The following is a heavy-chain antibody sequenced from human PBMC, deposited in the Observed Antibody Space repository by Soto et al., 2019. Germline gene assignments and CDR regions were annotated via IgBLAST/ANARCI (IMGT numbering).Heavy chain of an antibody. Sequence: GGSLRLSCAASGFTFSSYGMHWVRQAPGKGLEWVAVISYDGSNKYYADSVKGRFTISRDNSKNTLYLQMNSLRAEDTAVYYCAKDKTFGGVIVYYFDYWGQGTLVTVSS. J-gene: IGHJ4*02. V-gene: IGHV3-30*18. CDR2: ISYDGSNK. CDR1: GFTFSSYG. CDR3: AKDKTFGGVIVYYFDY. D-gene: IGHD3-16*02.